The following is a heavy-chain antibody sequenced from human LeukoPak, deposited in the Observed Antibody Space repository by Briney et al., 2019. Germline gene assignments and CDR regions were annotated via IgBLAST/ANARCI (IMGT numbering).Heavy chain of an antibody. Sequence: PSQTLSLTCTVSGGSISSYYWSWIRQPPGKGLEWIGYIYYSGSTNYNPSLKSRVTISVDTSKNQFSLKLSSVTAADTAVYYCAREVVVAATTSFDPWGQGTLVTVSS. J-gene: IGHJ5*02. CDR1: GGSISSYY. D-gene: IGHD2-15*01. CDR2: IYYSGST. CDR3: AREVVVAATTSFDP. V-gene: IGHV4-59*01.